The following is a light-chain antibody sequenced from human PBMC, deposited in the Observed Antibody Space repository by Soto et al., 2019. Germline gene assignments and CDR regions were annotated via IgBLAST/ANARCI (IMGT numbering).Light chain of an antibody. CDR2: EGS. J-gene: IGLJ2*01. CDR1: SGDVGTYNL. Sequence: QSVLTQPASVSGSPGQSITISCTGTSGDVGTYNLVSWYQHHPGKAPKLMIYEGSNRPSGVSHRFSGYQSGNTASLTLSGLQAEDEADYYCSSYAGAVAFGGGTKLTVL. CDR3: SSYAGAVA. V-gene: IGLV2-23*01.